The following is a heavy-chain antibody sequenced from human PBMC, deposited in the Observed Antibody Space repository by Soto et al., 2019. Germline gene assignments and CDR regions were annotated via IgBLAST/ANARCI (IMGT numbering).Heavy chain of an antibody. CDR2: IFLTGNT. Sequence: HVQLQESGPGLVKPSETLSLTCTVSGDFSSAHYWSWIRQPPGKGLEWLGYIFLTGNTKYNPSLRSRLSLQLNGSKNQLPCTLTSGSTADTSVYYGERGGGEYRFDSCGQGTLVTVSS. V-gene: IGHV4-59*11. CDR3: ERGGGEYRFDS. J-gene: IGHJ4*02. D-gene: IGHD3-16*01. CDR1: GDFSSAHY.